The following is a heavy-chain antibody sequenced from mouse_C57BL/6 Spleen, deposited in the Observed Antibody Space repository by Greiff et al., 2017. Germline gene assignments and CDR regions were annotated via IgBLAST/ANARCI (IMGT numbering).Heavy chain of an antibody. J-gene: IGHJ2*01. Sequence: QVQLKESGPELVKPGASVKISCKASGYAFSSSWMNWVKQRPGKGLEWIGRIYPGDGDTNYNGKFKGKATLTADKSSSTAYMQLSSLTSEDSAVYFCARDGYGSSPYYFDYWGQGTTLTVSS. V-gene: IGHV1-82*01. CDR2: IYPGDGDT. D-gene: IGHD1-1*01. CDR1: GYAFSSSW. CDR3: ARDGYGSSPYYFDY.